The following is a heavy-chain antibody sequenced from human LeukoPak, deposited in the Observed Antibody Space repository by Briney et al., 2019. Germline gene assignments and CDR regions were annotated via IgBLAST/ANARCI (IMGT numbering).Heavy chain of an antibody. CDR1: GGSFSGYY. D-gene: IGHD3-10*01. Sequence: SETLSLTCAVYGGSFSGYYWSWIRQPPGKGLEWIGEINHSGSTNYNPSLKSRVTISVDTSKNQFSLKLSSVTAADTAVYYCARLMVRGVVDYWGQGTLVTVSS. CDR3: ARLMVRGVVDY. V-gene: IGHV4-34*01. CDR2: INHSGST. J-gene: IGHJ4*02.